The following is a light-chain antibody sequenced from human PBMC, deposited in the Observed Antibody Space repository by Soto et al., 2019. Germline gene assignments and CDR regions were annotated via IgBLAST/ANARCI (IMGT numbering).Light chain of an antibody. CDR3: QEYETFSPWT. J-gene: IGKJ1*01. Sequence: DTLMTQSPSIVSASFGDRVTITCRASQRIDTWLAWYQQKPGTAPKLLIYKATTLQSGVPSRFSGSGSGTEFTLAISSLEPDDFATYYCQEYETFSPWTFGQGTKVDIK. CDR1: QRIDTW. CDR2: KAT. V-gene: IGKV1-5*03.